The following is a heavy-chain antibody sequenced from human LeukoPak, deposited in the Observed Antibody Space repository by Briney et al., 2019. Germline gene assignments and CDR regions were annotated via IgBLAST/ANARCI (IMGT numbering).Heavy chain of an antibody. V-gene: IGHV3-7*01. Sequence: GSLRLSCVTSGFIFSDYWMGWVRQAPGKGPEWVASIKPDGNEQYYVDSVRGRFTISRDNSKDSLFLQMDSLRDDDTAVYYCGRERVSAYDYWGQGTLVTVSS. J-gene: IGHJ4*02. CDR3: GRERVSAYDY. CDR2: IKPDGNEQ. CDR1: GFIFSDYW.